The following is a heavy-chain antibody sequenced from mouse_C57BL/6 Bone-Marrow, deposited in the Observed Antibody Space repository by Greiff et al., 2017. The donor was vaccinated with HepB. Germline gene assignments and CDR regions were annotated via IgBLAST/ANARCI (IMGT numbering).Heavy chain of an antibody. V-gene: IGHV5-17*01. CDR2: ISSGSSTI. J-gene: IGHJ1*03. Sequence: EVKLMESGGGLVKPGGSLKLSCAASGFTFSDYGMHWVRQAPEKGLEWVAYISSGSSTIYYADTVKGRFTISRDNAKNTLLLQMTSLRSEDTAMYYCARSRHGSSYGFDVWGTGTTVTVSS. CDR3: ARSRHGSSYGFDV. CDR1: GFTFSDYG. D-gene: IGHD1-1*01.